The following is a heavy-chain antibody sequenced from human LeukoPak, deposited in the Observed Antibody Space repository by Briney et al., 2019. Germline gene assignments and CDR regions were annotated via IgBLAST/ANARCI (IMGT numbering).Heavy chain of an antibody. CDR3: TRVEETATTAAIIRKYSYYYYYMDV. J-gene: IGHJ6*03. Sequence: GGSLRLSCAASGFTFSNAWMSWVRQAPGKGLEWVANIKQDGSEKHYVDSVKGRFTISRDNAKNSLYLQMSSLRAEDTAVYYCTRVEETATTAAIIRKYSYYYYYMDVWGKGNTVTVSS. V-gene: IGHV3-7*01. CDR1: GFTFSNAW. D-gene: IGHD4-11*01. CDR2: IKQDGSEK.